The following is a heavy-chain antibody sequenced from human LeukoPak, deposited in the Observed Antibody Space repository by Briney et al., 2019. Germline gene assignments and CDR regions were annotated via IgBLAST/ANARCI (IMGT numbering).Heavy chain of an antibody. CDR1: GGTFSSYA. CDR2: INPNSGGT. V-gene: IGHV1-2*06. J-gene: IGHJ5*02. CDR3: ARDHSGIAATYNWFDP. D-gene: IGHD6-13*01. Sequence: ASVKVSCKASGGTFSSYAISWVRQAPGQGLEWMGRINPNSGGTNYAQKFQGRVTMTRDTSISTAYMELSRLRSDDTAVYYCARDHSGIAATYNWFDPWGQGTLVTVSS.